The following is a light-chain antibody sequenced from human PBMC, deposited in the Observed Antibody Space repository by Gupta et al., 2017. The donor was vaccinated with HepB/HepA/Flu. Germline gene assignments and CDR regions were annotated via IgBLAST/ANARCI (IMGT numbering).Light chain of an antibody. CDR3: QHENYWPRT. V-gene: IGKV3-15*01. Sequence: EIVMTQSPATLSVSPGERAFLSCRASQRISSNLVWYQQKPGQAPRLLIYDASSRAYGIPARFSGSGSGTEFTLTISSRQSEDFAVCYCQHENYWPRTFGQGTKVEVK. CDR1: QRISSN. J-gene: IGKJ1*01. CDR2: DAS.